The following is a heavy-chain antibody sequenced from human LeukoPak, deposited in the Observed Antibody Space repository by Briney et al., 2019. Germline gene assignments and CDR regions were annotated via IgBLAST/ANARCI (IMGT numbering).Heavy chain of an antibody. CDR2: IKQDGSEK. CDR3: AGVEYSGWNLEY. V-gene: IGHV3-7*01. D-gene: IGHD5-12*01. J-gene: IGHJ4*02. CDR1: GFTFSSYW. Sequence: GGSLRLSCAASGFTFSSYWMSWVRQAPGKGLEGVGNIKQDGSEKYYVDSVKGRFTISRDHAQNSAYVQMNSLRDEDTAVYYCAGVEYSGWNLEYWGQGTLVTVSS.